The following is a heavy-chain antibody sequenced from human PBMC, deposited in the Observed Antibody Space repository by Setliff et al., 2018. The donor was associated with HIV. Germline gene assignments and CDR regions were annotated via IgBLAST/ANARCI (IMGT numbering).Heavy chain of an antibody. J-gene: IGHJ4*02. D-gene: IGHD2-15*01. V-gene: IGHV4-38-2*02. CDR1: GYSITSGYY. Sequence: PSETLSLTCTVSGYSITSGYYWGWIRQPPGKGLEWIGSIHHSGSTYYNPSLKSRVIISVDTSKNEVSLKVSSVAAADTAVYYCARLDRCSGGSCYFIDYWGQGTLVTVSS. CDR2: IHHSGST. CDR3: ARLDRCSGGSCYFIDY.